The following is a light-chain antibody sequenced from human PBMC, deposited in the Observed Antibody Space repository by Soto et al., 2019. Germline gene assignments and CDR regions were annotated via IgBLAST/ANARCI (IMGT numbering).Light chain of an antibody. Sequence: QSVLTQPRSVSGSPGQSVTISCTGTNSDVGDYNYVSWYQQHPGKAPKLMIYDVTKRPSGVPDRFSGSKSGNTASLTISGLQAEDEADYYCASYTTDTTRLFGSGTKLTVL. CDR2: DVT. V-gene: IGLV2-11*01. CDR1: NSDVGDYNY. J-gene: IGLJ1*01. CDR3: ASYTTDTTRL.